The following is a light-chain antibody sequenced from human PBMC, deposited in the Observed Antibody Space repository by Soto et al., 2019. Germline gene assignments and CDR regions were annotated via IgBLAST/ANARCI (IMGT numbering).Light chain of an antibody. J-gene: IGKJ2*01. Sequence: DIQMTQSPSSLSASVGDRVTITCRASQNIRSYLNWYQQKPGKAPKLLIYAASSLQSGVPSRFSGSGSGTDFTLTISSLQPEDFATYYCQQSYSTTLYTFGQGTKLEIK. CDR1: QNIRSY. V-gene: IGKV1-39*01. CDR3: QQSYSTTLYT. CDR2: AAS.